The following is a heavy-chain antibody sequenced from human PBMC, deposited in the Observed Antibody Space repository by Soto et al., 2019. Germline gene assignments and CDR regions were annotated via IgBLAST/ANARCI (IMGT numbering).Heavy chain of an antibody. CDR2: ISYDGTNK. D-gene: IGHD1-26*01. CDR3: ARGEGDFDY. CDR1: GFTFSSYA. V-gene: IGHV3-30-3*01. J-gene: IGHJ4*02. Sequence: ESGGGVVQPGRSLRLSCAASGFTFSSYAMDWVRQAPGTGLEWVAFISYDGTNKYYPDSVKGRFTISRDNSKNTLYLQMNSLRTEDTAVYYCARGEGDFDYWGQGTLVTVSS.